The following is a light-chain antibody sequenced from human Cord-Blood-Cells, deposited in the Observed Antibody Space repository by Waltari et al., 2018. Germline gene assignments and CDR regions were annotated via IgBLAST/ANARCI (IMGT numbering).Light chain of an antibody. CDR2: YKSESDK. CDR1: SGINFGTYR. V-gene: IGLV5-45*02. J-gene: IGLJ3*02. Sequence: LNCTSHSGINFGTYRIYWYQQNPGSPPKYLLRYKSESDKQQGSGVPSRFSGSKDASANAGILLISGLQSEDEADYYCMIWHSSAWVFGGGTKLTVL. CDR3: MIWHSSAWV.